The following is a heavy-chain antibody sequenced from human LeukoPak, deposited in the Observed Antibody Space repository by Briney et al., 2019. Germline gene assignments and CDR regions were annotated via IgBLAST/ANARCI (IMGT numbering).Heavy chain of an antibody. CDR2: IKRKIDGGTT. V-gene: IGHV3-15*01. Sequence: GGSLRLSCAASGFSFNDAWMSWVRQAPGKGLEWVGRIKRKIDGGTTDYAAPVKGRFTISRDDSKNTVYLQMNSLKAEDTAMYYCTTVGYCSGGSCAGFDIWGQGTMVTVSS. CDR1: GFSFNDAW. CDR3: TTVGYCSGGSCAGFDI. J-gene: IGHJ3*02. D-gene: IGHD2-15*01.